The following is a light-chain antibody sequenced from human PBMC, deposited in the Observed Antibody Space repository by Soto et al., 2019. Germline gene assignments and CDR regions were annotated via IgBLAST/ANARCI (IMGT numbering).Light chain of an antibody. Sequence: DIQITQSPSTLSASVGDRVTITCRASQSISSWLAWYQQKPGKAPKLLIYKASSLESGVPSRFSGSGSGTEFTLTISSLXPDDFATYYCQQYNSYSPWTFGQGTKVDIK. CDR3: QQYNSYSPWT. V-gene: IGKV1-5*03. J-gene: IGKJ1*01. CDR2: KAS. CDR1: QSISSW.